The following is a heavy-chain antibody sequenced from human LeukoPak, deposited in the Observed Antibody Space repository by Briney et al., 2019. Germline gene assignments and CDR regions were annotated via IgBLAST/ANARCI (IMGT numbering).Heavy chain of an antibody. J-gene: IGHJ4*02. Sequence: SETLSLTCTVSGGSISSYYWSWIRQPPGKGLEWIGYIYYSGSTNYNPSLKSRVTISVDTSKNQFSPKLSSVTAADTAVYYCARSPIGLGFFDYWGQGTLVTVSS. V-gene: IGHV4-59*01. D-gene: IGHD7-27*01. CDR1: GGSISSYY. CDR2: IYYSGST. CDR3: ARSPIGLGFFDY.